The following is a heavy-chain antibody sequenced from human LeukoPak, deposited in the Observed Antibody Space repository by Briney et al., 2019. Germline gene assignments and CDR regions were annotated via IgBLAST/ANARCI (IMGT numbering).Heavy chain of an antibody. J-gene: IGHJ5*02. CDR2: ISYDGSNK. V-gene: IGHV3-30*04. CDR3: ARGLVVVVEEFDP. CDR1: GFTFSSYA. D-gene: IGHD2-15*01. Sequence: GGSLRLSCAASGFTFSSYAMHWVRQAPGKGLEWVAVISYDGSNKYYADSVKGRFTISRDNSKNTLYLQMNSLRAEDTAVYYCARGLVVVVEEFDPWGQGTLVTVSS.